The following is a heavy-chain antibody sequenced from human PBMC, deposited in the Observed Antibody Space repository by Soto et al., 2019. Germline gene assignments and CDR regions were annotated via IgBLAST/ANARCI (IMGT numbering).Heavy chain of an antibody. CDR1: GGSINSGGYS. V-gene: IGHV4-30-2*01. D-gene: IGHD3-10*01. Sequence: QLQLQESGSGLVKPSQKLSLTCTVSGGSINSGGYSWSWIRQPPGKGLEWIGYIYRSGSAYYSPSLQNRVTISVDTSKNLFSLNLTSVTAADTAVYYCAVSGRGGLDVWGQGTTVTVSS. J-gene: IGHJ6*02. CDR2: IYRSGSA. CDR3: AVSGRGGLDV.